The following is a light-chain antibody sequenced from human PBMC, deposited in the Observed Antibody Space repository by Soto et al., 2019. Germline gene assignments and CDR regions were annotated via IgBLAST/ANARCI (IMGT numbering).Light chain of an antibody. V-gene: IGKV2-28*01. CDR3: MQALQTPT. CDR1: QSLLHSNGYNY. J-gene: IGKJ4*01. Sequence: DIVMTQSPLSLPVTPGEPASISCRSSQSLLHSNGYNYLDWYLQKPGQSPQLPIYMGSNRASGVPDRFIGSGSGTDFTLQISRVEAEDVGVYYCMQALQTPTFGGGTKVEIK. CDR2: MGS.